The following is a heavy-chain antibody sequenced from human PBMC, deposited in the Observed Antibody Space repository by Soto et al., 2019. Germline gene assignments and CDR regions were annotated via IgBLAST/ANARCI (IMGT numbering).Heavy chain of an antibody. CDR2: INHSGST. CDR3: ASDYYDSSGYYRGMDV. J-gene: IGHJ6*02. D-gene: IGHD3-22*01. CDR1: GGSFSGYY. V-gene: IGHV4-34*01. Sequence: PSETLSLTCAVYGGSFSGYYWSWIRQPPGKGLEWIGEINHSGSTSYNPSLKSRVTISVDTSKNQFSLKLSSVTAADTAVYYCASDYYDSSGYYRGMDVWGQGTTVTVSS.